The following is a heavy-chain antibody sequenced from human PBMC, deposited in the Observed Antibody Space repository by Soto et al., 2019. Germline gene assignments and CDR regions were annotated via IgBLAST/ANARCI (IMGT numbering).Heavy chain of an antibody. CDR1: RFAFSSYS. CDR3: TRDRSSFMRGRIRGPYGGLDV. D-gene: IGHD3-10*01. CDR2: INSVASYV. Sequence: QLVESGGGLVKPGGSLRVSCAASRFAFSSYSMHWVRQAPMKGLEWVASINSVASYVYYADSVEGRFTISRDNAKNAVYMQMSSLRAEGTAVYECTRDRSSFMRGRIRGPYGGLDVWGQGTTVLVS. J-gene: IGHJ6*02. V-gene: IGHV3-21*01.